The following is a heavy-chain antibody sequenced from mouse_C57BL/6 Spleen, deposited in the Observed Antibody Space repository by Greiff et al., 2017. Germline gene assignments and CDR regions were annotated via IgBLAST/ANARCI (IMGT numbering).Heavy chain of an antibody. Sequence: VQLQQPGAELVMPGASVKLSCKASGYTFTSYWMHWVKQRPGQGLEWIGEIDPSDSYTNYNQKFKGKSTLTVDKSSSTAYMQLSSLTSEDSAVYYCAREPHYYGSSYGYFDVWGTGTTVTVSS. D-gene: IGHD1-1*01. J-gene: IGHJ1*03. CDR3: AREPHYYGSSYGYFDV. CDR1: GYTFTSYW. V-gene: IGHV1-69*01. CDR2: IDPSDSYT.